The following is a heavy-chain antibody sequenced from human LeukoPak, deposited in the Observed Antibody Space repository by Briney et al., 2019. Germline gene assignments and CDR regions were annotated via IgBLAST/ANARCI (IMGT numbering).Heavy chain of an antibody. CDR3: ARGYSSSLNWFDP. Sequence: SVKVSCKASGGTFISYAISWVRQAPGQGLEWMGGIIPIFGTANYAQKFQGRVTITTDESTSTAYMELSSLRSEDTAVYYCARGYSSSLNWFDPWGQGTLVTVSS. V-gene: IGHV1-69*05. CDR2: IIPIFGTA. J-gene: IGHJ5*02. D-gene: IGHD6-6*01. CDR1: GGTFISYA.